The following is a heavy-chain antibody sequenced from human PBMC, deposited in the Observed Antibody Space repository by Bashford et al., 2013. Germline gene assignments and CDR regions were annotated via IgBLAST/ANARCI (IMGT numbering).Heavy chain of an antibody. CDR2: ISAYNGNT. Sequence: WVRQAPGQGLEWMGWISAYNGNTNYAQKLQGRVTMTTDTSTSTAYMELRSLRSDDTAVYYCAKXSGHVLGHTAIAYWGQGTLVTVSS. V-gene: IGHV1-18*01. J-gene: IGHJ4*02. D-gene: IGHD5-18*01. CDR3: AKXSGHVLGHTAIAY.